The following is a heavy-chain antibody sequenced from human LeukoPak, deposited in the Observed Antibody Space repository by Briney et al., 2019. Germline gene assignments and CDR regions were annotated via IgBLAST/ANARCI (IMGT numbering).Heavy chain of an antibody. CDR3: ARDLRGSPDR. V-gene: IGHV3-74*01. CDR2: INPDGSTT. Sequence: WGSLLLSCAASGFTFTTFWMNWVRQVPGKGLVWVSLINPDGSTTTYADSVKGRFTIPRDNAKNTVYLQMNSLRGEDTAVYYCARDLRGSPDRWGQGTLVPVFS. D-gene: IGHD3-16*01. J-gene: IGHJ5*02. CDR1: GFTFTTFW.